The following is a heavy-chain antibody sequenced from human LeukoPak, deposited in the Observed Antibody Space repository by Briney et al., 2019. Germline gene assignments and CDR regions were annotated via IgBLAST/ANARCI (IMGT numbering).Heavy chain of an antibody. V-gene: IGHV3-49*04. CDR3: TRQPQKAYYFDY. Sequence: PGGSLRLSCAASGFPFSTYSMDWVRQAPGKGLEWVGFIRSKAYGGTTEYAASVKGRFTISRDDSKSIAYLQMNSLKTEDTAVYYCTRQPQKAYYFDYWGQGTLVTVSS. CDR2: IRSKAYGGTT. CDR1: GFPFSTYS. J-gene: IGHJ4*02.